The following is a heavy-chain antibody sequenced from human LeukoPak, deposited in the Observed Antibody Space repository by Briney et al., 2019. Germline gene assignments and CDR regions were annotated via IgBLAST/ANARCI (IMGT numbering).Heavy chain of an antibody. CDR1: GYTFTGYY. D-gene: IGHD2-2*01. CDR2: INPNSGGT. V-gene: IGHV1-2*02. CDR3: ARGGSGYCSSTSCYSAEYFQH. Sequence: ASVKVSCKASGYTFTGYYMHWVRQAPGQGLEWMGWINPNSGGTNYAQKFQGRVTMTRDTSISTAYMGLSRLRSDDTAVYYCARGGSGYCSSTSCYSAEYFQHWGQGTLVTVSS. J-gene: IGHJ1*01.